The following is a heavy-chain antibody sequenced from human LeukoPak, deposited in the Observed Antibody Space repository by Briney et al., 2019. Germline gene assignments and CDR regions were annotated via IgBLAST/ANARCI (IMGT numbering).Heavy chain of an antibody. CDR1: SHSISSSSYY. V-gene: IGHV4-39*01. CDR2: MYYSGST. CDR3: ARLMGDITGSFDY. D-gene: IGHD1-26*01. J-gene: IGHJ4*02. Sequence: PSETLSLTCTVSSHSISSSSYYWGWIRQPPGKGLEWIGSMYYSGSTYYNPSLKSPVTISLDTSKNQFSLKLSSVTAAETAVFFCARLMGDITGSFDYWGQGTLVTVSS.